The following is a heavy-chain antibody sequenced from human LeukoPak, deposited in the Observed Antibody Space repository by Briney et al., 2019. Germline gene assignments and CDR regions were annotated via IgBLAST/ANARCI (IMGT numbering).Heavy chain of an antibody. D-gene: IGHD4-17*01. CDR3: ARVATVTINAFDI. CDR2: ISSSSSYI. V-gene: IGHV3-21*01. J-gene: IGHJ3*02. CDR1: GFTFSSYA. Sequence: GGSLRLSCAASGFTFSSYAMSWVRQAPGKGLEWVSSISSSSSYIYYADSVKGRFTISRDNAKNSLYLQMNSLRAEDTAVYYCARVATVTINAFDIWGQGTMVTVSS.